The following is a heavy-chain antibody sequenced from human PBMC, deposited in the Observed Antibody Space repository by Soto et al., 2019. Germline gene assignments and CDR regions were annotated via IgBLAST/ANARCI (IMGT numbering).Heavy chain of an antibody. CDR1: GYSFTSYW. Sequence: GESLKISCKGSGYSFTSYWIGWVRQMPGKGLEWMGIIYPGDSDTRYSPSFQGQVTISADKSISTAYLQINSLRAEDTAIYYCAKRPKAGRPVDVWGKGTTVTVSS. D-gene: IGHD6-6*01. CDR2: IYPGDSDT. CDR3: AKRPKAGRPVDV. J-gene: IGHJ6*04. V-gene: IGHV5-51*01.